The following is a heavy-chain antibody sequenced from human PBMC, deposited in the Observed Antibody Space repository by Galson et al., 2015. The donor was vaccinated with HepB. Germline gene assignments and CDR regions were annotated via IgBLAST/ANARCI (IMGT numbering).Heavy chain of an antibody. CDR2: IWYDGSTK. Sequence: SLRLSCAASGFTFSNYGMYWVRQSPGKGLEWVALIWYDGSTKDYTDSVEGRFTVSRDNSKNTVYLQMNSLRLEDTAVYYCTREGGSYDFVFDYWGQGTLVTVSS. CDR1: GFTFSNYG. D-gene: IGHD3-3*01. CDR3: TREGGSYDFVFDY. V-gene: IGHV3-33*08. J-gene: IGHJ4*02.